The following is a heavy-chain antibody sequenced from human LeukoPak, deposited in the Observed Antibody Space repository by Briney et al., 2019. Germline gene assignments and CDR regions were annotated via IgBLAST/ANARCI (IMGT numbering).Heavy chain of an antibody. Sequence: VGSLRLSCAASGFTFDDYAMHWVRQAPGKGLEWVSLISGDGGSTYYADSVKGRFTISRDNSKNSLYLQMNSLRTEDTALYYCAKPSGSYRNFDYWGQGTLVTVSS. D-gene: IGHD1-26*01. CDR3: AKPSGSYRNFDY. J-gene: IGHJ4*02. V-gene: IGHV3-43*02. CDR1: GFTFDDYA. CDR2: ISGDGGST.